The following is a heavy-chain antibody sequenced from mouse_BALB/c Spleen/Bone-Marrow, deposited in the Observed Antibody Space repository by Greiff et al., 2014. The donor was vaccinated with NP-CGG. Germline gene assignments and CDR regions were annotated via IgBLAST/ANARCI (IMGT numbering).Heavy chain of an antibody. CDR3: TRRGLYYGYAMDY. Sequence: ESGPDLVKPSQSLSLTCTVTGYSITSGYSWHWIRQVPGNKLEWMGYIHYSGSTNYNPSLKSRISITRDTSKNQFFLQLNSVTTEDTATYYCTRRGLYYGYAMDYWGQGTSVTVSS. D-gene: IGHD1-1*02. V-gene: IGHV3-1*02. CDR1: GYSITSGYS. J-gene: IGHJ4*01. CDR2: IHYSGST.